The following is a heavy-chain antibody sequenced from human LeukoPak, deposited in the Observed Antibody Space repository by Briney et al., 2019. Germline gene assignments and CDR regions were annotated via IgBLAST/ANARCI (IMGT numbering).Heavy chain of an antibody. CDR1: GGSIRSYY. Sequence: PSETLSLTCTVSGGSIRSYYWSWVRQPPGKGQEWIGYFYYSGSTNYNPSLKSRVTISVDTSKNQFSLKLNSVTAADTAVYYCVRGRDNADWYFDLWGRGTLVTVSS. CDR2: FYYSGST. D-gene: IGHD1-1*01. J-gene: IGHJ2*01. V-gene: IGHV4-59*01. CDR3: VRGRDNADWYFDL.